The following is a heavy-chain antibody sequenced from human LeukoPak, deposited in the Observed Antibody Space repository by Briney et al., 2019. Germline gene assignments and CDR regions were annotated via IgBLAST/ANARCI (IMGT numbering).Heavy chain of an antibody. Sequence: GGSLRLSCAASGFTFSSYGMHWVRQAPGKGLEWVAFIRYDGSNKYYADSVKGRFTISRDNSKSTLYLQMNSLRAEDTAVYYCAKDISVVAAPFDYWGQGTLVTVSS. V-gene: IGHV3-30*02. J-gene: IGHJ4*02. CDR2: IRYDGSNK. D-gene: IGHD2-15*01. CDR3: AKDISVVAAPFDY. CDR1: GFTFSSYG.